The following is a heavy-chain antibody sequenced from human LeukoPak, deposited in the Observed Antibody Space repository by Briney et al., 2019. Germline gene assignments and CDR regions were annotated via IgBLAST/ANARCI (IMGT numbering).Heavy chain of an antibody. CDR1: GGSFSGYY. J-gene: IGHJ4*02. D-gene: IGHD6-13*01. CDR3: ARATGYSDH. CDR2: INHSGST. Sequence: SETLSLTCAVYGGSFSGYYWSWIRQPPGKGLEWIGEINHSGSTNYNPSLKSRVTISVDTSKNQFSLKLSSVTAADTAVYYCARATGYSDHWGQGTLVTVSS. V-gene: IGHV4-34*01.